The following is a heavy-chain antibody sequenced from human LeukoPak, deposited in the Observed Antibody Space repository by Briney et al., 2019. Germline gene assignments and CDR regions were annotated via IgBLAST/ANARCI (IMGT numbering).Heavy chain of an antibody. CDR3: ARGGYYDILTGLSWFDP. Sequence: GGSLRLSCAASGFTFSDYYMSWIRQAPGKGLEWVSYISSSSSYTNYADSVKGRFTISRDNAKNSLYLQMNSLRAEDTAVYYCARGGYYDILTGLSWFDPWGQGTLVTVSS. D-gene: IGHD3-9*01. V-gene: IGHV3-11*06. J-gene: IGHJ5*02. CDR1: GFTFSDYY. CDR2: ISSSSSYT.